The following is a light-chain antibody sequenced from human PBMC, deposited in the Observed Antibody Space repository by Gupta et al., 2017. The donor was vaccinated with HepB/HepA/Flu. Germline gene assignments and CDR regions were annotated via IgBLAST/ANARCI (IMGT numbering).Light chain of an antibody. Sequence: SALTQPASVSVSPVQSLTISCTGPSSDFGGYNYVSWYQQHPGKAPKLLIYDVSNRPSGVSNRFSGSKSGNTASLTISGLRAEDEANYYCSSFTFTTTLVIFGGGTKLTVL. CDR1: SSDFGGYNY. CDR2: DVS. V-gene: IGLV2-14*03. CDR3: SSFTFTTTLVI. J-gene: IGLJ2*01.